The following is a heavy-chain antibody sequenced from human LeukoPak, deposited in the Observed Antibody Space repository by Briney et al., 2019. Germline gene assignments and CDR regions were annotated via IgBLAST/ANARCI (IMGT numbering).Heavy chain of an antibody. Sequence: SVKVSCKASGFTFTNSAVQWVRQARGQRLEWIGWIVVGSGNTNYAQKFQERVTITRDMSTSTAYMELSSLRSEDTAVYYCAATPYRLERRLLEYWGQGTLVTVSS. J-gene: IGHJ4*02. V-gene: IGHV1-58*01. CDR3: AATPYRLERRLLEY. CDR1: GFTFTNSA. CDR2: IVVGSGNT. D-gene: IGHD1-1*01.